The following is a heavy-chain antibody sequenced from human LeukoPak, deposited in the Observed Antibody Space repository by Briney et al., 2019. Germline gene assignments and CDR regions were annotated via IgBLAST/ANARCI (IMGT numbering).Heavy chain of an antibody. CDR3: ARDSRRELLHAFDI. CDR2: IYSSGST. D-gene: IGHD1-26*01. J-gene: IGHJ3*02. CDR1: GGSISSYY. Sequence: SETLSLTCTVSGGSISSYYWSWIRQPPGKGLEWIGYIYSSGSTNYNPSLKSRLTISVDASKNQFSLKLTSVTAADTAVYYCARDSRRELLHAFDIWGQGTMVTVSS. V-gene: IGHV4-59*01.